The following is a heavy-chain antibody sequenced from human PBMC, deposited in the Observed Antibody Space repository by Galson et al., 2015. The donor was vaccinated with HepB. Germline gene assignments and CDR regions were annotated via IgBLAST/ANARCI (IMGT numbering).Heavy chain of an antibody. D-gene: IGHD2-15*01. CDR3: AGQDCSGGSCYVIY. V-gene: IGHV5-51*01. CDR1: GSSFTNYW. J-gene: IGHJ4*02. CDR2: IYPGDSDT. Sequence: QSGAEVKKPGESLKISCTGSGSSFTNYWIGWVRQMPGKGLEWMGIIYPGDSDTRHSPAFQGQVTIPADKSISTVYLQWSSLKASDTAMYYYAGQDCSGGSCYVIYWGQGTLVTVSS.